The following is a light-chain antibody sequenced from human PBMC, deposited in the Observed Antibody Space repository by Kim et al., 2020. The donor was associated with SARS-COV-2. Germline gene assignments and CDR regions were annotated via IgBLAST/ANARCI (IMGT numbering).Light chain of an antibody. CDR2: YDT. CDR1: NIGSKS. V-gene: IGLV3-21*04. CDR3: QVWDSSSDQGV. Sequence: APGKTARSNCGGNNIGSKSVQWYQQKPGQAPVLVIYYDTDRPSGIPERFSGSNSGNTATLTISRVEAGDEADYYCQVWDSSSDQGVFGTGTKVTVL. J-gene: IGLJ1*01.